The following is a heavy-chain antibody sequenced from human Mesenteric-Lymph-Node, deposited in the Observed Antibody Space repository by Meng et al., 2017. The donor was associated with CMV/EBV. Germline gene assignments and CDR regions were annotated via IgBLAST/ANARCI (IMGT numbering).Heavy chain of an antibody. V-gene: IGHV3-7*01. CDR3: ARDLANYWSGYYPPPDAFDI. D-gene: IGHD3-3*01. Sequence: GESLDLSCAASGFTFSSYLMSWVRQAPGKGLEWVANIKQDGSEKYYVDSVKGRFTISRDNAKNSLYLQMNSLRAEDTAVYYCARDLANYWSGYYPPPDAFDIWGQGTMVTVSS. CDR1: GFTFSSYL. CDR2: IKQDGSEK. J-gene: IGHJ3*02.